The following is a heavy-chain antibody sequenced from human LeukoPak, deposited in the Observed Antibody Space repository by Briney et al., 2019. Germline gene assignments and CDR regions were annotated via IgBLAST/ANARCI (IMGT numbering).Heavy chain of an antibody. CDR2: IKQDGSEK. Sequence: PGGSLRLSCAASGFTFSSYWMSWVRQAPGKGLEWVANIKQDGSEKYYVDSVKGRFTISRDNAKNSLYLQMNCLRAEDTAVYYCARDQRSIQLWLQDYWGQGTLVTVSS. CDR3: ARDQRSIQLWLQDY. V-gene: IGHV3-7*01. J-gene: IGHJ4*02. D-gene: IGHD5-18*01. CDR1: GFTFSSYW.